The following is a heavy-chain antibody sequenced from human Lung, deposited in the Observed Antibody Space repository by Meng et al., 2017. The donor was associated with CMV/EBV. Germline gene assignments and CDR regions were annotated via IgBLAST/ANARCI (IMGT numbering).Heavy chain of an antibody. CDR3: ARGSSREIWTQSVDY. V-gene: IGHV3-66*02. CDR2: IYSGGST. Sequence: ESXKISXAASGFTVSSNYMSWVRQAPGKGLEWVSVIYSGGSTYYADSVKGRFTISRDNSKNTLYLQMNSLRAEDTAVYYCARGSSREIWTQSVDYWGRAXLVIVSS. J-gene: IGHJ4*02. D-gene: IGHD2-2*01. CDR1: GFTVSSNY.